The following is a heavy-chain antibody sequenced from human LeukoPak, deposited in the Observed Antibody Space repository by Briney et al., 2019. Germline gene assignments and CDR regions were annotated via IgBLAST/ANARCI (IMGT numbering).Heavy chain of an antibody. D-gene: IGHD6-19*01. CDR3: ARTREQWQVLDY. J-gene: IGHJ4*02. Sequence: GGSLRLSCAASGFSFGSYGIHWVRQAPGKGLEWVAVISHEGSYQNYADSVKGRFTTSRDNSKNMVFLQMNSLSAEDTAVYYCARTREQWQVLDYWGQGTLVTVSS. CDR2: ISHEGSYQ. CDR1: GFSFGSYG. V-gene: IGHV3-30*03.